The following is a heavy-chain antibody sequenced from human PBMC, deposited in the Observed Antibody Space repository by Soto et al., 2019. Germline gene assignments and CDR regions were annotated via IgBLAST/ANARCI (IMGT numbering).Heavy chain of an antibody. J-gene: IGHJ4*02. Sequence: SETLSLTCTVSGGSISSGGYYWSWIRQHPGKGLEWIGYIYYNGATYYNPSLKSRVTISVDTFKNQFSLKLSSVTAADTAVYYCARAPPGSCTGGTCYYFDYWGQGTLVTVS. CDR2: IYYNGAT. D-gene: IGHD2-15*01. CDR1: GGSISSGGYY. V-gene: IGHV4-31*03. CDR3: ARAPPGSCTGGTCYYFDY.